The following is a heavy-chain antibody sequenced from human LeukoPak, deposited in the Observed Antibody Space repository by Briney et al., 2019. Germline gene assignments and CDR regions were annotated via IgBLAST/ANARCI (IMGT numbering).Heavy chain of an antibody. CDR1: GFTFSSYW. Sequence: GGSLRLSCAVSGFTFSSYWMHWVRQAPEKGLVWVSRINLDGSTTTYADLVKGRFTISRDNAKNTLYLQMNSLRAEDTALYYCARGGLDPFDSLGQGTLVTVSS. CDR3: ARGGLDPFDS. J-gene: IGHJ4*02. CDR2: INLDGSTT. V-gene: IGHV3-74*01.